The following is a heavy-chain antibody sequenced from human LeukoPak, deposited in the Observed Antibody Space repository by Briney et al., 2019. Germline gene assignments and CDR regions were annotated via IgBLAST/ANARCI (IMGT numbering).Heavy chain of an antibody. D-gene: IGHD6-19*01. CDR2: IYYSGST. Sequence: SETLSLTCTVSGGSTNSYYWSWIRQPPGKGLEWIGCIYYSGSTNYNPSLKSRVTISVDTSKNQFSLKLSSVTAADTAVYYCARDKSSHYYYYGMDVWGQGTTVTVSS. J-gene: IGHJ6*02. CDR1: GGSTNSYY. CDR3: ARDKSSHYYYYGMDV. V-gene: IGHV4-59*01.